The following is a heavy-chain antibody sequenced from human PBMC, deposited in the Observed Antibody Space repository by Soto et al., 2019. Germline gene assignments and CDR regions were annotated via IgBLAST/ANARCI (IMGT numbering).Heavy chain of an antibody. CDR3: ARALVSGWFGELASYAFDI. CDR1: GYTFTSYD. CDR2: MNPNSGNT. Sequence: QVQLVQSAAEVKKPGASVKVSCKASGYTFTSYDINWVRQATGQGLEWMGWMNPNSGNTGYAQKFQGRVTMTRNTSISTAYMELRRLRSEDTAVYYCARALVSGWFGELASYAFDIWGQGTMVTVSS. D-gene: IGHD3-10*01. V-gene: IGHV1-8*01. J-gene: IGHJ3*02.